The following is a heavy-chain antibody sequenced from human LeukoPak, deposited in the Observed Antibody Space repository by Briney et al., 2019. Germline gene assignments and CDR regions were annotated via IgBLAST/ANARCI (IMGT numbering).Heavy chain of an antibody. V-gene: IGHV6-1*01. CDR1: GDSVSNNA. D-gene: IGHD5-12*01. J-gene: IGHJ3*02. CDR3: ARGWLRDGFNI. CDR2: TYYNSKWYN. Sequence: SQTLSLTCVLSGDSVSNNAWNWVRQTPSGGLECLGRTYYNSKWYNEYAESVKSRISMDPDTSKNQFSLQLNSVTPEDTAVYYCARGWLRDGFNIWSQGTMVTVSS.